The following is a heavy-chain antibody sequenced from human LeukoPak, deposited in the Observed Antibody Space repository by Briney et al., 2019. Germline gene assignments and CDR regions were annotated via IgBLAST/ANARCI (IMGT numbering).Heavy chain of an antibody. CDR1: GGSISSGRYY. CDR2: IFTSGST. Sequence: SETLSLTCNVSGGSISSGRYYWSWIRLPAGKGLEWIGRIFTSGSTNYNPSLKSRVTISLDTSKNQFSLKLSSVTAADTAVYYCARGQWELRGAYYYYYMDVWGKGTTVTVSS. CDR3: ARGQWELRGAYYYYYMDV. J-gene: IGHJ6*03. V-gene: IGHV4-61*02. D-gene: IGHD1-26*01.